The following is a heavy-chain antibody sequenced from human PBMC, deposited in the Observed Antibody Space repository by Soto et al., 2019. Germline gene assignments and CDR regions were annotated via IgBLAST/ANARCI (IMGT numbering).Heavy chain of an antibody. CDR1: GFSLTTSGVG. CDR3: AHRVLRTVFGLVTTTAIYFDF. J-gene: IGHJ4*02. CDR2: IYWDDDK. D-gene: IGHD3-3*01. Sequence: QITLNASGPTVVRPTETLTLTCRFSGFSLTTSGVGVGWIRQSPANDPEWLALIYWDDDKRYSATLKSRLTITQDTSKNQLVLTVSDLDPTDTATYYCAHRVLRTVFGLVTTTAIYFDFWGQGTPVAVSS. V-gene: IGHV2-5*02.